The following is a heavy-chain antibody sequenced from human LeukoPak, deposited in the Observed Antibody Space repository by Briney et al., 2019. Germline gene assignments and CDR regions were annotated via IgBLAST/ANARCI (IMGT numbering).Heavy chain of an antibody. J-gene: IGHJ3*02. Sequence: SETLSLTCTVSGGSISSYYWSWIRQPPGKGLEWIGYIYYSGSTNYNPSLKSRVTISVDTSKNQFSLKLSSVTAADTAVYYCARDIPSCSSTSCYAFDIWGQGTMVTVSS. CDR1: GGSISSYY. V-gene: IGHV4-59*01. CDR2: IYYSGST. D-gene: IGHD2-2*01. CDR3: ARDIPSCSSTSCYAFDI.